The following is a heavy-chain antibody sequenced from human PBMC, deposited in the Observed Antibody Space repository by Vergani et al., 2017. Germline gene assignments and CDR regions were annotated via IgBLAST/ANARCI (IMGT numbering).Heavy chain of an antibody. CDR2: ISYDGSNK. Sequence: VQLVESGGGVVQPGRSLRLSCAASGFTFSSYGMHWVRQAPGKGLEWVAVISYDGSNKYYADSVKGRFTISRDNSKNTLYLQMNSLRAEDTAVYYCAKDPVDYGDYSGLVDYWGQGTLVTVSS. V-gene: IGHV3-30*18. J-gene: IGHJ4*02. CDR3: AKDPVDYGDYSGLVDY. CDR1: GFTFSSYG. D-gene: IGHD4-17*01.